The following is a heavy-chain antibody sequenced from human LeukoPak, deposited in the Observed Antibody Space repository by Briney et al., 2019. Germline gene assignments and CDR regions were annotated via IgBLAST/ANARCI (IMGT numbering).Heavy chain of an antibody. D-gene: IGHD3-22*01. Sequence: PSETLSLTCTVSGGSISSYYWSWIRQPPGKGLEWIGFIYYSGCTNYNPSLKGRVTISVDTSKNQFSLKLSSVTAADTAVYYCARGGWNKFDYWGQGTLVTVSS. CDR2: IYYSGCT. CDR1: GGSISSYY. V-gene: IGHV4-59*01. CDR3: ARGGWNKFDY. J-gene: IGHJ4*02.